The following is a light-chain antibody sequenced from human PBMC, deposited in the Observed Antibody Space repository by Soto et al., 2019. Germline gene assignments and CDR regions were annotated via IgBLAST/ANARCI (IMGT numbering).Light chain of an antibody. CDR1: SSNIGSNT. Sequence: QSVLTQPPSASGTPGQRVTISCSGSSSNIGSNTVNWYQQLPGMAPKLLIYSNNQRPSGVPDRFSGSKSGTSASLAISGLQSEDEADYYCAAWDDSLNVVVFGGGTKLTVL. CDR3: AAWDDSLNVVV. J-gene: IGLJ2*01. V-gene: IGLV1-44*01. CDR2: SNN.